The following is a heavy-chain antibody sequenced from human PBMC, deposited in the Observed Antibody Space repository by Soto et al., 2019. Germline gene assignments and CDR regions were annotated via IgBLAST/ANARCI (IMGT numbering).Heavy chain of an antibody. J-gene: IGHJ6*02. V-gene: IGHV1-46*01. D-gene: IGHD5-18*01. CDR2: INPSGGST. CDR1: GYTFTSYY. CDR3: ARVDTAMVVGDLYYGMDV. Sequence: GASVKVSCKASGYTFTSYYMHWVRQAPGQGLEWMGIINPSGGSTSYAQKFQGRVTMTRDTSTSTVYMELSSLRSEDTAVYYCARVDTAMVVGDLYYGMDVWGQGTTVTVSS.